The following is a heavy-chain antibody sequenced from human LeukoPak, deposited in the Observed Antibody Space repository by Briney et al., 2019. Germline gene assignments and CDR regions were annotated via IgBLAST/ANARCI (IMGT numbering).Heavy chain of an antibody. CDR3: ARSVLRFLGTFDY. CDR1: GGSISSSSYY. J-gene: IGHJ4*02. D-gene: IGHD3-3*01. V-gene: IGHV4-39*01. CDR2: IYYSGST. Sequence: SETLSLTCTVSGGSISSSSYYWGWIRQPPGKGLEGIGSIYYSGSTYYNPSLKSRVTISVDTSKNQFSLKLSSVTAADTAVYYCARSVLRFLGTFDYWGQGTLVTVSS.